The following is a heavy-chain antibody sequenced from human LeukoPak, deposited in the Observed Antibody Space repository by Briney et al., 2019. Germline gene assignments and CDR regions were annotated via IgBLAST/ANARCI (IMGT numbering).Heavy chain of an antibody. CDR3: VRGEPYYDFWSGYPFDY. CDR1: GGSISSYY. Sequence: SETLSLTCTVSGGSISSYYWSWIRQPPGKGLEWIGYIYYSGSTKYNPSLKSRVTMSVDTSKNQFSLKLSSVTAADTAVYYCVRGEPYYDFWSGYPFDYWGQGTLVTVSS. V-gene: IGHV4-59*01. J-gene: IGHJ4*02. CDR2: IYYSGST. D-gene: IGHD3-3*01.